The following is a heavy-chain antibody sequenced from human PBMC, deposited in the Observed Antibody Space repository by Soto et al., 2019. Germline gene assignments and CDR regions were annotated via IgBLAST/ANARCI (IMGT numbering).Heavy chain of an antibody. CDR3: SRGVDI. V-gene: IGHV4-30-2*01. J-gene: IGHJ3*02. CDR2: IYHSGST. CDR1: GGSISSGGYS. Sequence: QLQLQESGSGLVKPSQTLSLTCAVSGGSISSGGYSWSWIRQPPGKGLEWIGYIYHSGSTYYNPSLQSRVTISVDRSKKQFSLELSSVAAADTALDFWSRGVDIWGQGTMVTVSS.